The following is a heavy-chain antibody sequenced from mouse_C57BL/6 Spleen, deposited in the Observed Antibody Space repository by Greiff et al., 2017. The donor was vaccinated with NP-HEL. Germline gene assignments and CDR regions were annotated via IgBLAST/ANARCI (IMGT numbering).Heavy chain of an antibody. Sequence: EVKLMESGEGLVKPGGSLKLSCAASGFTFSSYAMSWVRQTPEKRLEWVAYISSGGDYIYYADTVKGRFTISSDNARNTLYLQMSSLKSEDTAMYYCTRGGLLRSWFAYWGQGTLVTVSA. CDR3: TRGGLLRSWFAY. V-gene: IGHV5-9-1*02. D-gene: IGHD1-1*01. CDR1: GFTFSSYA. J-gene: IGHJ3*01. CDR2: ISSGGDYI.